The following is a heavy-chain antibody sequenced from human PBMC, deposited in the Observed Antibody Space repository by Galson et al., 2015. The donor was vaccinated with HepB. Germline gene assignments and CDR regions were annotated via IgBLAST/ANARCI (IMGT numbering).Heavy chain of an antibody. CDR2: ITSSGGKT. V-gene: IGHV3-23*01. D-gene: IGHD2-15*01. CDR3: AKDGIMVANNPYQLHF. J-gene: IGHJ4*02. Sequence: SLRFSCAASGFTFSRYAMTWVRQAPGKGLEWVSSITSSGGKTYYTDSVKGRFTISRDNSRNTVLLQLNSLRAEDTAVYYCAKDGIMVANNPYQLHFWGQGTLVSVSS. CDR1: GFTFSRYA.